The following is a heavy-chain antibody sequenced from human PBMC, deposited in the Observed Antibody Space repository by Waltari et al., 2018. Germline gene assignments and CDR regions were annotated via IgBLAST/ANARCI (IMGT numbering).Heavy chain of an antibody. V-gene: IGHV4-61*02. CDR3: ARGVWSGYYTDY. J-gene: IGHJ4*02. Sequence: QVQLQESGPGLVKPSQTLSLTCTVSGGSISSGSYYWRWIRQPAGKGLEWIGRIYTSGSTNYNPSLKSRVTISVDTSKNQFSLKLSSVTAADTAVYYCARGVWSGYYTDYWGQGTLVTVSS. CDR2: IYTSGST. D-gene: IGHD3-3*01. CDR1: GGSISSGSYY.